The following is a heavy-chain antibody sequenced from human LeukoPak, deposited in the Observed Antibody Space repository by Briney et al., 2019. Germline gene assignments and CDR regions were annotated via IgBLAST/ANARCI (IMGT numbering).Heavy chain of an antibody. V-gene: IGHV4-59*11. Sequence: SSETLSLTCTVSGASISRHFWSWIRRPPGKGLQWIGFINYSGSTKYNPSLKSRVTISVDTSKNQFSLKLSSVTAADTAVYYCARYGYNSGYFDHWGQGTLVTVSS. J-gene: IGHJ4*02. CDR1: GASISRHF. CDR2: INYSGST. CDR3: ARYGYNSGYFDH. D-gene: IGHD5-24*01.